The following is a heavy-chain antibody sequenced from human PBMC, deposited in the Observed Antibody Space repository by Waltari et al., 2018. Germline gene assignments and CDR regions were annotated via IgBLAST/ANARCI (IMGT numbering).Heavy chain of an antibody. CDR2: INHSGST. J-gene: IGHJ6*03. CDR3: ARGGEGIAVAGWRYYYYYMDV. Sequence: QVQLQQWGAGLLKPSETLSLTCAVYGGSFRGSYWSWIRQPPGTGLEWIGEINHSGSTNYNPSLKSRVTISVDTSKNQFSLKLSSVTAADTAVYYCARGGEGIAVAGWRYYYYYMDVWGKGTTVTVSS. CDR1: GGSFRGSY. D-gene: IGHD6-19*01. V-gene: IGHV4-34*01.